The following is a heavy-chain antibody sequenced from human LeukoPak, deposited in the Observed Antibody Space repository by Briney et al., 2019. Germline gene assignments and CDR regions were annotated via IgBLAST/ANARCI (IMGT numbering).Heavy chain of an antibody. J-gene: IGHJ4*02. CDR1: GGSFSGYY. V-gene: IGHV4-34*01. Sequence: SETLSLTCAVYGGSFSGYYWSWIRQPPGKGLEWIGEINHSGSTNYNPSLKSRVTISVDTSKNQFSLKLSSVTAADTAVYYCARDLPYYYDSSGYYPGGFDYWGQGTLVTVSS. CDR2: INHSGST. D-gene: IGHD3-22*01. CDR3: ARDLPYYYDSSGYYPGGFDY.